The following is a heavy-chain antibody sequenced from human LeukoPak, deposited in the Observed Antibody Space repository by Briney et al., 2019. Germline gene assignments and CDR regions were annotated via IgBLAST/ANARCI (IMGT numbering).Heavy chain of an antibody. V-gene: IGHV4-30-2*01. CDR3: ARVYDIVGATNQDYYFDY. D-gene: IGHD1-26*01. CDR1: GGSISSGGYS. CDR2: IYHSGST. J-gene: IGHJ4*02. Sequence: KTSETLSLTCAVSGGSISSGGYSWSWIRQPPGKGLEWIGYIYHSGSTYYNPSLKSRVTISVDRSKNQFSLKLSSVTAADTAVYYCARVYDIVGATNQDYYFDYWGQGTLVTVSS.